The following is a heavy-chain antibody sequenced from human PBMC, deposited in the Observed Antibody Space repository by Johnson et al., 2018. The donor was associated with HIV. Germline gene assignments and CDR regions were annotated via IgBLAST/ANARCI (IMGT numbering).Heavy chain of an antibody. CDR2: ITYDGRNK. J-gene: IGHJ3*02. CDR3: VRDQGSGWPTNSFDI. Sequence: QMQLVESGGGVMQPGKSLRLSCEASGFTFRSYAMHWVRQAPGKGLEWVAVITYDGRNKYYTDSVKGRFIISRDNSKNMTNLQMNGLSDEETADYYCVRDQGSGWPTNSFDIWGRGTRVTVSS. D-gene: IGHD6-19*01. V-gene: IGHV3-30*04. CDR1: GFTFRSYA.